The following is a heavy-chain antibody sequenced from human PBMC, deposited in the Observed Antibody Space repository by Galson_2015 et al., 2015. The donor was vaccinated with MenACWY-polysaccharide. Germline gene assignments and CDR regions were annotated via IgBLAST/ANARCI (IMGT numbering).Heavy chain of an antibody. CDR1: GGSFSGYD. CDR2: INHSEST. D-gene: IGHD4-23*01. Sequence: ETLSLTCAVYGGSFSGYDWNWSRQPPGTGLELIGEINHSESTNYNPSLKNRVIISVDTSKNQFSLKLSSVTASAPAVYYCARSRRRTPLGFFYYYGMDVWGQGTTVTVSS. J-gene: IGHJ6*02. V-gene: IGHV4-34*01. CDR3: ARSRRRTPLGFFYYYGMDV.